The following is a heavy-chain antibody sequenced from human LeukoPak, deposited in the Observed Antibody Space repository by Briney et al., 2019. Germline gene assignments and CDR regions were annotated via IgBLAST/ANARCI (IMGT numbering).Heavy chain of an antibody. Sequence: QPGGSLRLSCAASGFTFSSYGMHWVRQASGKGLEWVAFIRYDGSNKYYADSVKGRFTISRDNSKNTLYLQMNSLRAEDTAVYYCAKSGVLRFLEWLLSPDYFDYWGQGTLVTVSS. V-gene: IGHV3-30*02. D-gene: IGHD3-3*01. CDR2: IRYDGSNK. J-gene: IGHJ4*02. CDR3: AKSGVLRFLEWLLSPDYFDY. CDR1: GFTFSSYG.